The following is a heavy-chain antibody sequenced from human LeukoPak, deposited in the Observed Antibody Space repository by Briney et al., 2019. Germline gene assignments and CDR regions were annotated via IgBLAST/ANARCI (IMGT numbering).Heavy chain of an antibody. CDR1: GFTFSDYY. Sequence: GGSLRLSCAASGFTFSDYYLRWIRQAPGKGLEWVSYISSHSSYTNYADSVKGRFTISRDNAKNSLYLQMNSLRAEDTAVYYCARLDGAGGYYYGMDVWGQGTTVTVSS. D-gene: IGHD4/OR15-4a*01. CDR2: ISSHSSYT. J-gene: IGHJ6*02. V-gene: IGHV3-11*03. CDR3: ARLDGAGGYYYGMDV.